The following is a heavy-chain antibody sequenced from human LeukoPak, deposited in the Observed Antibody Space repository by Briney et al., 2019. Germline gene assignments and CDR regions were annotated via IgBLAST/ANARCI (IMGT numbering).Heavy chain of an antibody. J-gene: IGHJ1*01. CDR2: INPNSGDT. CDR3: ARGSYDSSDFEYFHH. CDR1: GYTFTGSY. V-gene: IGHV1-2*02. Sequence: ASVKVSCKASGYTFTGSYMHWVRQAPGQGLEWMGWINPNSGDTNYAQKFQGRVTMTRDTSISTAYMELSRLTSDDTAFYYCARGSYDSSDFEYFHHWGQGALLTVSS. D-gene: IGHD3-22*01.